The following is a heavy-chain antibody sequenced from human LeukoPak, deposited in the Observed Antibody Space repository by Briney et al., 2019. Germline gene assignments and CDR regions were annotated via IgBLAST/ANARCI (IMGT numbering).Heavy chain of an antibody. Sequence: SETLSLTCTVSGGSISSSSYYWGWIRQPPGKGLEWIGSIYYSGSTYYNPSLKSRVTISVDTSKNQFSLKLSSVTAADTAVYYCARHTSHSTYYFDYWGQGTLVTVSS. CDR3: ARHTSHSTYYFDY. V-gene: IGHV4-39*01. J-gene: IGHJ4*02. D-gene: IGHD2-15*01. CDR2: IYYSGST. CDR1: GGSISSSSYY.